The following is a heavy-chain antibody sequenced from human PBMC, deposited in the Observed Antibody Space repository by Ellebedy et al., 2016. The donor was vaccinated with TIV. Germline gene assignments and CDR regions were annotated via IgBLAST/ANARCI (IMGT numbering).Heavy chain of an antibody. D-gene: IGHD6-6*01. CDR3: ARPTHYYYYGMDV. J-gene: IGHJ6*02. Sequence: GESLKISCAASGFTVSSDYLTWVRQAPGKGLEWVSVIYSSGTTYYADSVKGRFTISRDNSKNTLYLQMNSLRDEDTAVYYCARPTHYYYYGMDVWGQGTTVTVSS. CDR1: GFTVSSDY. V-gene: IGHV3-53*01. CDR2: IYSSGTT.